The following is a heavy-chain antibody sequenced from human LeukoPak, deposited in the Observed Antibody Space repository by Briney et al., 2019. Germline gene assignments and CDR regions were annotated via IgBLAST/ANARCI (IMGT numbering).Heavy chain of an antibody. V-gene: IGHV1-2*02. Sequence: ASVKVSCKASGYTFTGYYMHWVRQAPGQGLEWMGWINPNSGDTNYAQQFQGRLTMTRDTSISTAYMELSRLRSDDTAVYYCARARHGYYYDSSGYNGDYWGQGTLVTVSS. CDR2: INPNSGDT. D-gene: IGHD3-22*01. CDR3: ARARHGYYYDSSGYNGDY. CDR1: GYTFTGYY. J-gene: IGHJ4*02.